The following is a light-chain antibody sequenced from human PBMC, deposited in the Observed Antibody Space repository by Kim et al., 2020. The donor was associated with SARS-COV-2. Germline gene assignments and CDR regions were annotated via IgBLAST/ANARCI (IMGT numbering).Light chain of an antibody. V-gene: IGLV3-19*01. CDR3: NSRDSNDYVV. CDR2: GKD. J-gene: IGLJ2*01. CDR1: SLRSYY. Sequence: VALGQTVRITCQGDSLRSYYATWYQQTPGQAPKVVIYGKDSRPSGVPDRFSGSSSGNTAYLTITGTQEGDEADYYCNSRDSNDYVVFGGGTKVTVL.